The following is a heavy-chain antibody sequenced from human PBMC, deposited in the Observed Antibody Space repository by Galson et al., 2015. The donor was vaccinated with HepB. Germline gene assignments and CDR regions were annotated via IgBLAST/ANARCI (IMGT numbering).Heavy chain of an antibody. V-gene: IGHV1-24*01. D-gene: IGHD3-9*01. Sequence: SVKVSCKVSGYTLTELSIHWVRQAPGKGLEWMGGFDPADGETIYAQKFQGRITMTEDTPIDTAYMELSSLRSEDTAVYYCATGVYNDILTGYPGAFDIWGQGAMVTVSS. J-gene: IGHJ3*02. CDR2: FDPADGET. CDR3: ATGVYNDILTGYPGAFDI. CDR1: GYTLTELS.